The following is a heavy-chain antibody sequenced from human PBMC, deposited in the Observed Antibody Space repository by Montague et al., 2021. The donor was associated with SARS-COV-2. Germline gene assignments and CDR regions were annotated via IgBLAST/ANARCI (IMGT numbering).Heavy chain of an antibody. V-gene: IGHV4-39*01. CDR3: ARGLDP. CDR2: IYYSGST. CDR1: GGSISGSSYY. Sequence: SETRSLTCTVSGGSISGSSYYWGWIRQPPGKGLEWIGSIYYSGSTYYNPSLKSRVTISVDTSKNQFSLKLSSVTAADTAVYYCARGLDPWGQGTLVTVSS. J-gene: IGHJ5*02.